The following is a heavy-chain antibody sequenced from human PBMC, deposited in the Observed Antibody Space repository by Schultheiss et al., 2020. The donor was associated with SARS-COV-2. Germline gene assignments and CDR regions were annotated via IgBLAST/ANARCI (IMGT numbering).Heavy chain of an antibody. V-gene: IGHV3-23*01. Sequence: GESLKISCAASGFTFSSYAMSWVRQAPGKGLEWVSAISGSGGSTYYADSVKGRFTISRDNSKNTLYLQMNSLRAEDTAVYYCAKGESLGELSISLDYWGQGTLVTVSS. D-gene: IGHD3-16*02. CDR1: GFTFSSYA. J-gene: IGHJ4*02. CDR3: AKGESLGELSISLDY. CDR2: ISGSGGST.